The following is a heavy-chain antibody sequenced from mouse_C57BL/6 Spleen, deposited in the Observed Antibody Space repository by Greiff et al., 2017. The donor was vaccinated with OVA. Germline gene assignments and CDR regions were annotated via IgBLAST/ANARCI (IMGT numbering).Heavy chain of an antibody. Sequence: VQLQQPGAELVRPGSSVKLSCKASGYTFTSYWMDWVKQRPGQGLERIGNIYPSDSETHYNQKFKDKATLTVDKSSSTAYMQLSSLTSEDSAVYYCAREGTGSSYFDYWGQGTTLTVSS. V-gene: IGHV1-61*01. CDR1: GYTFTSYW. J-gene: IGHJ2*01. CDR3: AREGTGSSYFDY. D-gene: IGHD1-1*01. CDR2: IYPSDSET.